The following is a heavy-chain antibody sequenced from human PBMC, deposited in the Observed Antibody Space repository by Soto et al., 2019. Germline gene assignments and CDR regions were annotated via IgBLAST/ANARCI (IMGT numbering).Heavy chain of an antibody. J-gene: IGHJ4*02. Sequence: EVQLVEAGGGLVKPGGSLRLSCVGSGLTLSDAWMNWLRQIPGKGPEWVGRIKTKSDGAVTDYAALAKGRFTISRDDSENTVYLQMNSLKTEDTVVYYCAREWFGDFVWGQGTLVTVSS. CDR3: AREWFGDFV. D-gene: IGHD3-10*01. V-gene: IGHV3-15*05. CDR1: GLTLSDAW. CDR2: IKTKSDGAVT.